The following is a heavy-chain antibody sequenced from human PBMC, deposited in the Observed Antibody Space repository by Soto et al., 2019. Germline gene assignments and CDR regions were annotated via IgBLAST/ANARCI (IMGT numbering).Heavy chain of an antibody. D-gene: IGHD6-6*01. CDR1: GGSISSDY. CDR2: IYFSGST. Sequence: ETLSLTCTVSGGSISSDYWSWVRQPPGKGLEWIGYIYFSGSTNYNPSLESRVTISLDASKTQFSLKLRSLTTADTAVYYRARVGGVAARTFAYWGQGTLVTVSS. CDR3: ARVGGVAARTFAY. J-gene: IGHJ4*02. V-gene: IGHV4-59*01.